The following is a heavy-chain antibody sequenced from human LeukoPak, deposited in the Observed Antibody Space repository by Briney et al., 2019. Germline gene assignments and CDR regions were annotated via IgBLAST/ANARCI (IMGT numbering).Heavy chain of an antibody. J-gene: IGHJ5*02. V-gene: IGHV3-23*01. CDR3: AKDSAAGTFVWFDP. CDR1: GFTFSSYA. Sequence: GGSLRLSCAASGFTFSSYAMNWVRQAPGKGLEWVSVISGSGGSTYYADSVKGRFTISRDNSKNTLYLQMNSLRAEDTAVYYCAKDSAAGTFVWFDPWGQGTLVTVSS. D-gene: IGHD6-13*01. CDR2: ISGSGGST.